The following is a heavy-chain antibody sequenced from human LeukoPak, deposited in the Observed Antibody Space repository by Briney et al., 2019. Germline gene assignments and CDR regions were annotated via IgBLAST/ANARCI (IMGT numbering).Heavy chain of an antibody. Sequence: SETLSLTCTVSGGSISSGDYYWSWIRQPPGKGLEWIGYIYYSGSTYYNPSLKSRVTISVDTSKNQFSLKLSSVTAADTAVYYCARGEGCGSDCYSGAWFDPWGQGTLVTVSS. D-gene: IGHD2-21*01. V-gene: IGHV4-30-4*08. CDR2: IYYSGST. J-gene: IGHJ5*02. CDR3: ARGEGCGSDCYSGAWFDP. CDR1: GGSISSGDYY.